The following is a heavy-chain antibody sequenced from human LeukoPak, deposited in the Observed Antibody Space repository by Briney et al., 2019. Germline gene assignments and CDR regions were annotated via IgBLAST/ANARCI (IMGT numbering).Heavy chain of an antibody. Sequence: SETLSLTCTVSGYSISSGYYWGWIRQPPGKGLEWIGSIYHSGSTYYNPSLKSRVTISLDKSKNQFSLNLRSVTAADTAVYYCARRARYFDWLSDFGYFDYWGQGTLVTVSS. CDR3: ARRARYFDWLSDFGYFDY. V-gene: IGHV4-38-2*02. CDR1: GYSISSGYY. J-gene: IGHJ4*02. CDR2: IYHSGST. D-gene: IGHD3-9*01.